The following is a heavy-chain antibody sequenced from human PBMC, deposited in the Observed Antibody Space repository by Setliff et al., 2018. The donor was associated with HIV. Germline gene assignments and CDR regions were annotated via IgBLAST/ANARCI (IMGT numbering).Heavy chain of an antibody. D-gene: IGHD3-3*01. CDR2: IYYSGST. CDR3: ARHRVRDSWRGLGGTFDY. Sequence: SETLSLTCTVSGGSISSNNYYWGWIRQPPGKGLEWIGSIYYSGSTYYNPSLKSRVTISVDTSKNHFSLKLRSVTAADTAMYYCARHRVRDSWRGLGGTFDYWCQGTRVTVSS. V-gene: IGHV4-39*01. J-gene: IGHJ4*02. CDR1: GGSISSNNYY.